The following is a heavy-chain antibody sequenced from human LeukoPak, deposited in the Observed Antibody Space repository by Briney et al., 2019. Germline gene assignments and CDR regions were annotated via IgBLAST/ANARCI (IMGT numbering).Heavy chain of an antibody. D-gene: IGHD3-16*02. V-gene: IGHV3-33*01. CDR1: GFTFSSYG. J-gene: IGHJ3*02. Sequence: GGSLRLSCAASGFTFSSYGMHWVRQAPGKGLEWVAVIWYDGRNKFYADSLKGRFTISRDNSKNTLYLQMNSLRAEDTAVYYCARVNRGDALDIWGQGTLVTVS. CDR3: ARVNRGDALDI. CDR2: IWYDGRNK.